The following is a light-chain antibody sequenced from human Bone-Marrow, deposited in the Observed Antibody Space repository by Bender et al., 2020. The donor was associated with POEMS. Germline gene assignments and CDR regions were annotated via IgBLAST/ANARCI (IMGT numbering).Light chain of an antibody. V-gene: IGLV3-25*03. CDR3: QSTDISGTFVV. J-gene: IGLJ2*01. Sequence: SFDLTQPPSLSVSPGQTATITCSGDALPKQYAYWYQQKPGQAPLIVIYKDTERPSGIPGRFSGSTSGTTVTLTISGVQAEDEAVYHCQSTDISGTFVVFGGGTKLTVL. CDR2: KDT. CDR1: ALPKQY.